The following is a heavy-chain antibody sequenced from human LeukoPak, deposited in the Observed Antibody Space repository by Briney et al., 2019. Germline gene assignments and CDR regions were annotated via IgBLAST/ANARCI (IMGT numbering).Heavy chain of an antibody. V-gene: IGHV3-74*01. CDR3: AKMNYYYYYGMDV. J-gene: IGHJ6*02. Sequence: SGGSLRLSCAASGNYWMHWVRQAPGKGLVWVSHINSDGSWTSYADFVKGRFTISRDNSKNTLYLQMNSLRAEDTAVYYCAKMNYYYYYGMDVWGQGTTVTVSS. CDR1: GNYW. CDR2: INSDGSWT.